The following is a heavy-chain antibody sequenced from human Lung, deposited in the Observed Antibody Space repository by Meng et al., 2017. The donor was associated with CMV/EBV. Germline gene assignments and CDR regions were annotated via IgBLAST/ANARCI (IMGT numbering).Heavy chain of an antibody. Sequence: SCAGSGFNFGNYAMHWVRQAPGKGLEWVSSISWNSGNMGYADSVEGRFTISRDNAKKSVYLQMNSLRPEDTALYYCAKGPGYQAAKFYCDYSGKGTXVTVSS. J-gene: IGHJ4*02. CDR3: AKGPGYQAAKFYCDY. V-gene: IGHV3-9*01. CDR2: ISWNSGNM. CDR1: GFNFGNYA. D-gene: IGHD6-25*01.